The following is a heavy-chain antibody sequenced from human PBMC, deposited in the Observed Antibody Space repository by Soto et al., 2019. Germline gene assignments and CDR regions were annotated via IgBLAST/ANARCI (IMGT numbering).Heavy chain of an antibody. CDR3: VRDRRISGINRGLDY. J-gene: IGHJ4*02. CDR1: GYTFTEND. V-gene: IGHV1-8*01. Sequence: ASVKVSCKASGYTFTENDINWVRQATGQGLEWMGWMNPNSGNTGYAKKFQGRVTMTRDNSITTAYMELSSLRVEDTAVYYCVRDRRISGINRGLDYWGQGTLVTVSS. CDR2: MNPNSGNT. D-gene: IGHD1-20*01.